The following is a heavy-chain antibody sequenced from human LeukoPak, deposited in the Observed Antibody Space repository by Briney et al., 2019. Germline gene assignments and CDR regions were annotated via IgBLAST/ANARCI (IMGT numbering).Heavy chain of an antibody. V-gene: IGHV1-18*01. CDR2: ISAYNGNT. CDR1: GYTFTSYG. J-gene: IGHJ4*02. CDR3: ARGGDLHIAVAGNNFDY. D-gene: IGHD6-19*01. Sequence: ASVKVSCKASGYTFTSYGISWVRQAPGQGLEWMGWISAYNGNTNYAQKLQGRVTMTTDTSTSTAYMELRSLRSDDTAVYYCARGGDLHIAVAGNNFDYWGQGTLVTVSS.